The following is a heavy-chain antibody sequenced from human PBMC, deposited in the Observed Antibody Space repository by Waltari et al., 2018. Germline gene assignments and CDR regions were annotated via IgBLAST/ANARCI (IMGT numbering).Heavy chain of an antibody. CDR2: LRGSGATT. J-gene: IGHJ4*02. V-gene: IGHV3-23*01. Sequence: EMQLLESGGGLVQPGGSLRLSCAASGFTFSDYAMMWVRQAPGKGLEWVSGLRGSGATTWYADSVKGRFTISRDNSKNTMYLQMNSLRVEDTAVYYCAKGFREIDYWGQGALVTVSS. CDR3: AKGFREIDY. CDR1: GFTFSDYA.